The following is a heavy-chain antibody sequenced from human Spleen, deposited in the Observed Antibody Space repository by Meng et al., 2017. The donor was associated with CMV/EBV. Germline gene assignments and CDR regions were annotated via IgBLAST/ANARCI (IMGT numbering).Heavy chain of an antibody. D-gene: IGHD4-11*01. Sequence: GESLKISCAGSEFTFSSFAMGWVRQAPGKGLEWVAFTRYDGIYKYYADSVKGRFTISRDNSKDTLYVQMNSLRAEDTAVYYCAKDLGSQTTLPGIDYWGQGTLVTVSS. CDR2: TRYDGIYK. J-gene: IGHJ4*02. CDR1: EFTFSSFA. V-gene: IGHV3-30*02. CDR3: AKDLGSQTTLPGIDY.